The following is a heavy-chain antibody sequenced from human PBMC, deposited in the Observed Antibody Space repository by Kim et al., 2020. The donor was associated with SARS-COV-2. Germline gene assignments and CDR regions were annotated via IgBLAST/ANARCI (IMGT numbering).Heavy chain of an antibody. V-gene: IGHV4-34*01. CDR3: ARHYHSTTVTTPNWFDP. J-gene: IGHJ5*02. CDR2: INHSGST. CDR1: GGSFSGYY. Sequence: SETLSLTCAVYGGSFSGYYWSWIRQPPGKGLEWIGEINHSGSTNYNPSLKSRVTISVDTSKNQFSLKLSSVTAADTAVYYCARHYHSTTVTTPNWFDPWGQGTLVTVSS. D-gene: IGHD4-17*01.